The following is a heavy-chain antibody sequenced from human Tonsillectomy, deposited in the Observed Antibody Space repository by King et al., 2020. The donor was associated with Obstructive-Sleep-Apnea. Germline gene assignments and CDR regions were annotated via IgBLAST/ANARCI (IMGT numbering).Heavy chain of an antibody. D-gene: IGHD3-22*01. V-gene: IGHV1-18*04. CDR1: GYTFTSYG. Sequence: VQLVESGTEVKKPGASVTVSCKASGYTFTSYGISWVRQAPGQGLEWMGWFSGNNGNTNYAKKLQGRGTMTTDTSTTSAYMELRSLRSDDTAVYYCARDVYYYDSRGYLDYWGQGTLVTVSS. CDR3: ARDVYYYDSRGYLDY. CDR2: FSGNNGNT. J-gene: IGHJ4*02.